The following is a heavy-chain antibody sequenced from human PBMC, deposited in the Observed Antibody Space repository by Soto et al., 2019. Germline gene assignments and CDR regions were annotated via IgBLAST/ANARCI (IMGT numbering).Heavy chain of an antibody. CDR3: ASLSITMIVVVIEAPDY. CDR2: ISYDGSNK. CDR1: GLTFSSYA. D-gene: IGHD3-22*01. J-gene: IGHJ4*02. Sequence: PGGSLRLSCAASGLTFSSYAMHWVRQAPGKGLEWVAVISYDGSNKYYADSVKGRFTISRDNSKNTLYLQMNSLRAEDTAVYYCASLSITMIVVVIEAPDYWGQGTLVTVPQ. V-gene: IGHV3-30-3*01.